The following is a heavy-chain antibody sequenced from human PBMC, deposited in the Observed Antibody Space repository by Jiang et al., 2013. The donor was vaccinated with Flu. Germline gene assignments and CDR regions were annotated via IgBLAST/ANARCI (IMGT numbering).Heavy chain of an antibody. CDR2: IYYSGST. CDR3: ASQHWDHGSGSYYMNH. CDR1: GASFSGDNSY. J-gene: IGHJ5*02. V-gene: IGHV4-39*07. Sequence: GSGLVKPSETLSLACTVSGASFSGDNSYWGWIRQPPGKGLEWIGSIYYSGSTYYNPSLKSRVTISLDTSKKQFSLKLSSVTAADTAVYYCASQHWDHGSGSYYMNHWGQGTLVTVSS. D-gene: IGHD3-10*01.